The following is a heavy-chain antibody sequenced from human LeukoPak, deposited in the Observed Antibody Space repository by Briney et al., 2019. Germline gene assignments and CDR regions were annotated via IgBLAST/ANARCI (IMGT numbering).Heavy chain of an antibody. CDR3: ARDREAAAGRYWYFDL. CDR2: INPSGGST. V-gene: IGHV1-46*01. D-gene: IGHD6-13*01. CDR1: GYTFTSYY. J-gene: IGHJ2*01. Sequence: ASVKVSCKASGYTFTSYYMHWVRQAPGQGLEWMGIINPSGGSTSYAQKFQGRVTMTRDTSTSTVYMELSSLRSEDTAVYYCARDREAAAGRYWYFDLWGRGTLVTVSS.